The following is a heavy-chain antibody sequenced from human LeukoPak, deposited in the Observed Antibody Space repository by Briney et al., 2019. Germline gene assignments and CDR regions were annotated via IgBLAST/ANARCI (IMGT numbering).Heavy chain of an antibody. CDR3: ARMGSGSYYYYFYMDV. CDR1: GFTFDDYG. D-gene: IGHD1-26*01. J-gene: IGHJ6*03. V-gene: IGHV3-20*04. CDR2: INWNGGGS. Sequence: GGSLRLSCAVSGFTFDDYGLSWVRQAPGKGLEWVSGINWNGGGSGYADSVKGRFTISRDNAKNSLYLQMNSLRAGDTALYYCARMGSGSYYYYFYMDVWGKGTTVTVSS.